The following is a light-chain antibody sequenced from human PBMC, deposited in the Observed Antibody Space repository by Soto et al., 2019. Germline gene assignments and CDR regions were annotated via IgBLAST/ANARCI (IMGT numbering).Light chain of an antibody. CDR3: QQYNNWPRT. V-gene: IGKV3-15*01. J-gene: IGKJ1*01. Sequence: EIVMAQSPATLSVSPGERATLSCRASQSINSNLVWNQQMPGQAPRLLIYGASTRATGIPARFSGSGSGTEFTLTISRLQSEDFAVYSCQQYNNWPRTFGQGTKVDIK. CDR2: GAS. CDR1: QSINSN.